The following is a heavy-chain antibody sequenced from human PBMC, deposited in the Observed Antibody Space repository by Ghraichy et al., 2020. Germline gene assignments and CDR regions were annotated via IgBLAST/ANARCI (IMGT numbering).Heavy chain of an antibody. V-gene: IGHV1-8*01. D-gene: IGHD6-19*01. J-gene: IGHJ4*02. CDR2: MNPNSGNT. Sequence: ASVKVSCKTGRAHFSTYVTNWERQSPVQVLEWMGWMNPNSGNTDYAQKFQGRVTMTRNTSISTAYMELSSLRSEDTAVYYCARRRSSGWSDYWGQGTLVT. CDR1: RAHFSTYV. CDR3: ARRRSSGWSDY.